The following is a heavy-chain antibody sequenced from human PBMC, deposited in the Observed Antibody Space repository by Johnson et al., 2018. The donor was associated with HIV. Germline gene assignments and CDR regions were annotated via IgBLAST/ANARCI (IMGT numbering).Heavy chain of an antibody. Sequence: VQLVESGGGLVKPGGSLRVSCAASGFTFSNAWMHWVRQAPGKGLAWVGRIKTTTDGGTTDYAAPVKGRFTISRDDSKNTLYLQMNSLKTEDTAVYYCTTKDYYDSSGPLDIWGQGTMVTVSS. CDR1: GFTFSNAW. CDR3: TTKDYYDSSGPLDI. CDR2: IKTTTDGGTT. D-gene: IGHD3-22*01. V-gene: IGHV3-15*01. J-gene: IGHJ3*02.